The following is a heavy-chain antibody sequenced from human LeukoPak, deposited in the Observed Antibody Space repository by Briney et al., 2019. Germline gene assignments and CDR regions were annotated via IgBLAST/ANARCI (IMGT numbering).Heavy chain of an antibody. CDR1: GGSFSGYY. V-gene: IGHV4-34*01. D-gene: IGHD3-9*01. CDR3: AREDYDILTGYYTEAWFDP. CDR2: INHSGST. Sequence: SETLSLTCAVYGGSFSGYYWSWIRQPPGKGLEWIGEINHSGSTNYNPSLKSRVTISVDTSKNQFSLKLSSVTAADTAVYYCAREDYDILTGYYTEAWFDPWGQGTLVTVSS. J-gene: IGHJ5*02.